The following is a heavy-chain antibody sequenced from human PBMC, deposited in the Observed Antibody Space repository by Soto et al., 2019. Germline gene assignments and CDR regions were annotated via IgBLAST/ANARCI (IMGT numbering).Heavy chain of an antibody. CDR2: ISYDGSNK. CDR1: GVNLCRSR. Sequence: APPGVNLCRSRRHRVRQAPGKGLEWVAVISYDGSNKYYADSVKGRFTISRDNSKNTLYLQMNSPRAEDTAVYYCAKDLSPLEWLLLLDYWGQGTLVTVSS. CDR3: AKDLSPLEWLLLLDY. J-gene: IGHJ4*02. D-gene: IGHD3-3*01. V-gene: IGHV3-30*18.